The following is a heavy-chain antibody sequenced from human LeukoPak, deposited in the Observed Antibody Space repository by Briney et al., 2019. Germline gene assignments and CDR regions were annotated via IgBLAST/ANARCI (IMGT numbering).Heavy chain of an antibody. CDR1: GFTFSSYA. V-gene: IGHV3-23*01. CDR2: ISGSGGST. Sequence: GGSLRLSSAASGFTFSSYAMSWVRQAPGKGLEWVSAISGSGGSTYYADSVKGRFTISRDNSKNTLYLQMNSLRAEDTAVYYCAKAPYSSPYYYMDVWGKGTTVTVSS. J-gene: IGHJ6*03. D-gene: IGHD6-13*01. CDR3: AKAPYSSPYYYMDV.